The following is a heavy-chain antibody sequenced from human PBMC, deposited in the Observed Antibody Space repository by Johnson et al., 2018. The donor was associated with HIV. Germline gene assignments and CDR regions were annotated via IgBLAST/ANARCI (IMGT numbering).Heavy chain of an antibody. CDR2: ISWDGGST. Sequence: VQLLESGGVVVQPGGSLRLSCAASGFTFDDYAMHWVRQAPGKGLEWVSLISWDGGSTYYADSVKGRFTISRDNSKNSLYLQMNSLRAEDTALYYCAKDLSWKGCCDAFDIWGQGTMVTVSS. CDR3: AKDLSWKGCCDAFDI. J-gene: IGHJ3*02. D-gene: IGHD6-13*01. CDR1: GFTFDDYA. V-gene: IGHV3-43D*03.